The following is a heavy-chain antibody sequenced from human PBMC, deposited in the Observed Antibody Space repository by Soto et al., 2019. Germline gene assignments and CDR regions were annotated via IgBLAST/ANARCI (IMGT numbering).Heavy chain of an antibody. CDR2: AYHNGLT. D-gene: IGHD6-19*01. V-gene: IGHV4-4*02. CDR1: GDSVTSNVR. J-gene: IGHJ4*02. Sequence: SETLSLTCAVSGDSVTSNVRRSWVRQPPGKGLEWIGEAYHNGLTDYNPSLKSRVTMSVDTSKNEFSLKLTSLTAADTAIYYCARDAAVPGESDRFDYWGQGTLVTVSS. CDR3: ARDAAVPGESDRFDY.